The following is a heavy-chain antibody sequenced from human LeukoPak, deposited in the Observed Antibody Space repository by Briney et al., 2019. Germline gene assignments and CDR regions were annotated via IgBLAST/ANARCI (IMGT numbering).Heavy chain of an antibody. CDR2: ISSDENNK. J-gene: IGHJ4*02. Sequence: GGSLRLSCAASGFTFSTYVMHWVRQAPGKGLEWVALISSDENNKYYADSVKGRFAISRDNSKNTLYLQMNSLRAEDTALYYCASKWYCGGDCYYQIDFWGQGTLVTISS. CDR3: ASKWYCGGDCYYQIDF. CDR1: GFTFSTYV. D-gene: IGHD2-21*02. V-gene: IGHV3-30*03.